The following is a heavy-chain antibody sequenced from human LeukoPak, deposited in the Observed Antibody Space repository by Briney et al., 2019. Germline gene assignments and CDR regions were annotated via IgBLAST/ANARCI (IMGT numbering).Heavy chain of an antibody. D-gene: IGHD6-6*01. V-gene: IGHV4-39*07. CDR3: ARFVMSIAARPIFDY. Sequence: SETLSLTCTVSGGSISSSSYYWGWIRQPPGKGLEWIGSIYYSGSTYYNPSLKSRVTISVDTSKNQFSLKLSSVTAADTAVYYCARFVMSIAARPIFDYWGQGTLVTASS. J-gene: IGHJ4*02. CDR2: IYYSGST. CDR1: GGSISSSSYY.